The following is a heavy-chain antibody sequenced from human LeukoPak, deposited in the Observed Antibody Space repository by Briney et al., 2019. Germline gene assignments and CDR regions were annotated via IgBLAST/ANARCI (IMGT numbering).Heavy chain of an antibody. D-gene: IGHD3-10*01. Sequence: SGTLSLTCTVSGGSISSYYWSWIRQPAGKGLEWIGRIYTSGSTNYNPSLKSRVTMSVDTSKNQFSLKLSSVTAADTAVYYCARDEPARGAFDYWGQGTLVTVSS. CDR3: ARDEPARGAFDY. J-gene: IGHJ4*02. V-gene: IGHV4-4*07. CDR1: GGSISSYY. CDR2: IYTSGST.